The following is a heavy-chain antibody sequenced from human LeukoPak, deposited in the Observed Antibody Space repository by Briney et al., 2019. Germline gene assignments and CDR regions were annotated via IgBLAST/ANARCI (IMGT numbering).Heavy chain of an antibody. D-gene: IGHD2-21*02. CDR3: ARGCINCGGDPLPFDY. V-gene: IGHV1-69*05. J-gene: IGHJ4*02. Sequence: SVKVSCKASGGTFSSYAISWVRQAPGQGLEWMGGIIPIFGTANYAQKFQGRVTITTDESTSTAYMELSSLRSEDTAVYYCARGCINCGGDPLPFDYWGQGTLVTVSS. CDR1: GGTFSSYA. CDR2: IIPIFGTA.